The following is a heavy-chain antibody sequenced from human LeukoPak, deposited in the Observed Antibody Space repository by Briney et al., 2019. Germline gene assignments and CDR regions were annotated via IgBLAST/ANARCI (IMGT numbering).Heavy chain of an antibody. Sequence: GGSLRLSCAASGFTFSYYAMHWVRQAPGKGLEYVSTISSNGLTTYYGNSVKGRFTVSRDNSKNTLYLQMGSLRPEDMAVYYCVRDFKWLETCDIWGRGTMVTVSS. CDR1: GFTFSYYA. CDR3: VRDFKWLETCDI. CDR2: ISSNGLTT. J-gene: IGHJ3*02. D-gene: IGHD5-12*01. V-gene: IGHV3-64*01.